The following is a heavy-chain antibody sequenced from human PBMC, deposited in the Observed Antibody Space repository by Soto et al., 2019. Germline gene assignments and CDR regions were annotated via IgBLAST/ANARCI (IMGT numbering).Heavy chain of an antibody. CDR2: ISGFNGNT. V-gene: IGHV1-18*04. CDR3: ARGGSSWSAEYYEH. J-gene: IGHJ1*01. CDR1: GYTFTNYG. Sequence: QVQLVQSGAEVKKPGASVKVSCKASGYTFTNYGISWVRQAPGQGPEWMGWISGFNGNTKCARKVQGRVTLTTDTSATTAYMELRGLRSDDTAVYYCARGGSSWSAEYYEHWGQGTLVTVSS. D-gene: IGHD6-13*01.